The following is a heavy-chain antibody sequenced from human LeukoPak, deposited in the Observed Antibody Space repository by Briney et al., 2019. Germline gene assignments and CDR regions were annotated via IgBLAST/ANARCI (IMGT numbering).Heavy chain of an antibody. V-gene: IGHV4-59*08. J-gene: IGHJ5*02. Sequence: GSLRLSCADSGFTFSNAWMSWVRQAPGKGLEWIGRMSSSGISTYSPSLKSRVTISIDTSRNQFSMNLNSVTAADTAVYYCAKGAGPPWFDPWGQGTLVTVSS. CDR1: GFTFSNAW. CDR3: AKGAGPPWFDP. CDR2: MSSSGIS. D-gene: IGHD6-19*01.